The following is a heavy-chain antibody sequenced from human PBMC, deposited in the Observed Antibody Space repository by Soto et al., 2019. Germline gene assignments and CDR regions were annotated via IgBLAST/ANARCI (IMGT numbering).Heavy chain of an antibody. V-gene: IGHV3-33*01. D-gene: IGHD3-10*01. Sequence: QVQLVDSGGGVVQPGRSLRLSCTASGYTLSNYGMHWVRQVPGKGLECVAVIWYDGMKTYYADSVKGRFTISRDISKSTLYLHMDSLRAEDTAVYYCVRDPGVQAFYFDYCGQSTRVTVAS. CDR2: IWYDGMKT. CDR1: GYTLSNYG. CDR3: VRDPGVQAFYFDY. J-gene: IGHJ4*02.